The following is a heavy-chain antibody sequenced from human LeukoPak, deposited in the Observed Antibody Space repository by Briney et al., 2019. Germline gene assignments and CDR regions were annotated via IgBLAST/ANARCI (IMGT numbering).Heavy chain of an antibody. V-gene: IGHV3-15*01. J-gene: IGHJ4*02. Sequence: PGGSLRLSCEASGFTFSNAWMSWVRQAPGKGLEWLGRIKRKIGGGKTDYAVPVKGRFTISRDDSKNTLYLQMNSLKTEDTAVYYCTTLDDWGQGTLVTVSS. CDR3: TTLDD. CDR1: GFTFSNAW. CDR2: IKRKIGGGKT.